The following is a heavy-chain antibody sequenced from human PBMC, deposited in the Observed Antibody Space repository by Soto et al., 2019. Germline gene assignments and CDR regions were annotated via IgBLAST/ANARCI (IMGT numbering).Heavy chain of an antibody. CDR1: GFSLSTSGVG. Sequence: QITLKESGPTLVKPTQTLTLTCTFSGFSLSTSGVGVAWIRQPPGKALEWLALIYRDDDKRYSPSLKSRFTITKDTSKNQVVLTMTNMDPVDTATYYCAHTYPNNYYYYGMDVWGQGTTVTVSS. CDR2: IYRDDDK. J-gene: IGHJ6*02. CDR3: AHTYPNNYYYYGMDV. D-gene: IGHD2-8*01. V-gene: IGHV2-5*02.